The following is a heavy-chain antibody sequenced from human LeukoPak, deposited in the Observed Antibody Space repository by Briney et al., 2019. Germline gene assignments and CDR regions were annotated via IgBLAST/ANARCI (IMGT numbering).Heavy chain of an antibody. CDR1: GFALSVYA. Sequence: GGSLRLSCAASGFALSVYAMSWLRQPPGTGLEGFSPLNVNSGTKSYAASVRGRFTISRDNARDTLYLQLNTLRADDTATYYCAKPISGGLAVTADWFHPWGQGTLVVVSS. J-gene: IGHJ5*01. V-gene: IGHV3-23*01. CDR2: LNVNSGTK. CDR3: AKPISGGLAVTADWFHP. D-gene: IGHD6-19*01.